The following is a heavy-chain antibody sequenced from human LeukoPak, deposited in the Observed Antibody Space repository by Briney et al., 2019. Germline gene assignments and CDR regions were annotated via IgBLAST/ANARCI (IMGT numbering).Heavy chain of an antibody. D-gene: IGHD2-2*01. CDR2: IYYSGST. CDR1: GGSISSYY. V-gene: IGHV4-59*01. Sequence: SETLSLTCTVSGGSISSYYWSWIRQSPGKGLEWIGYIYYSGSTNYNPSLKSRVTISVDTSKNQFSLKLSSVTAADTAVYYCARAKQGDCSSTSCYFGYYYYYMDVWGKGTTVTVSS. CDR3: ARAKQGDCSSTSCYFGYYYYYMDV. J-gene: IGHJ6*03.